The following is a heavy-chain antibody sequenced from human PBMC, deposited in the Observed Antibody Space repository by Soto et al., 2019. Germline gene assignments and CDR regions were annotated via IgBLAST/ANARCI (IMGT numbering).Heavy chain of an antibody. Sequence: EVQLVESGGGLVKPGGSLRLSCAASGFTFSNAWMNWVRQAPGKGLEWVGRIKSKTDGGTTDYAAPVKGRFTISRDDSKNTRYLQMNSLKTEDTAVYYCTTDGGYSYGWDPYYFDYWGQGTLVTVSS. CDR2: IKSKTDGGTT. CDR3: TTDGGYSYGWDPYYFDY. CDR1: GFTFSNAW. D-gene: IGHD5-18*01. J-gene: IGHJ4*02. V-gene: IGHV3-15*07.